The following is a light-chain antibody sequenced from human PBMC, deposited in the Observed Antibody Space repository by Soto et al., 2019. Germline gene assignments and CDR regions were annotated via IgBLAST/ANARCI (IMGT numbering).Light chain of an antibody. Sequence: EVVLTQSPGTLSMSPGERATLSCRASQSIRDMYIAWYQQKPGQAPRLLIYGASTRATGIPDRFSGSGSGTDFTLTISRLEPADFAVYYCHQYGSSPPTFGQGPNVDIK. CDR2: GAS. CDR3: HQYGSSPPT. J-gene: IGKJ1*01. CDR1: QSIRDMY. V-gene: IGKV3-20*01.